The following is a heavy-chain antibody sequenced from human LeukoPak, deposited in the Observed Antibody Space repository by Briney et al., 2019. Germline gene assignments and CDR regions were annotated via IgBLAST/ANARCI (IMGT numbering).Heavy chain of an antibody. V-gene: IGHV3-48*04. D-gene: IGHD3-22*01. CDR1: GFTFSSYS. Sequence: GGSLRLSCAASGFTFSSYSMNWVRQAPGKGLEWVSYISCSGSTIYYADSVKGRFTISRDNAKNTLYLQMNSLRAEDTAVYYCARDFHRRLYDSSAYYPYWGQGTLVTVSS. CDR2: ISCSGSTI. CDR3: ARDFHRRLYDSSAYYPY. J-gene: IGHJ4*02.